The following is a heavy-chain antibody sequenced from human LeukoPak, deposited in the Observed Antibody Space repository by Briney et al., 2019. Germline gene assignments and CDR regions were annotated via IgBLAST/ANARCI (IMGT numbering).Heavy chain of an antibody. J-gene: IGHJ4*02. Sequence: GGSLRLSCAASGFTFSSYSMNWVRQAPGRGLEWVSYISSSGSTIYYADSVKGRFTISRDNAKNSLYLQMNSLRAEDTAVYYCARVPQEYYFDYWGQGTLVTVSS. CDR2: ISSSGSTI. CDR3: ARVPQEYYFDY. V-gene: IGHV3-48*04. CDR1: GFTFSSYS.